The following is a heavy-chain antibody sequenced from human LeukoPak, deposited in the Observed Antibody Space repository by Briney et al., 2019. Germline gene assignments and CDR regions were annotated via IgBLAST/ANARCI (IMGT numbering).Heavy chain of an antibody. CDR3: ARYPTDSSGYSAYYYYMDV. D-gene: IGHD3-22*01. Sequence: KHSQTLSLTWTGSGGSISSVRYYLSWTRHPAGPGLEWIGRIYTSGSTNYNPSLKSRVTISVDTSKNQFSLKLGSVTAADTAVYYCARYPTDSSGYSAYYYYMDVWGKGTTVTVSS. V-gene: IGHV4-61*02. CDR1: GGSISSVRYY. J-gene: IGHJ6*03. CDR2: IYTSGST.